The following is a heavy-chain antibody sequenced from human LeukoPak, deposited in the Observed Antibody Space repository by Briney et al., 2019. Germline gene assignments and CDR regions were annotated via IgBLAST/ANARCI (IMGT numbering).Heavy chain of an antibody. D-gene: IGHD3-10*01. CDR1: GDSISSYY. V-gene: IGHV4-39*01. CDR2: IYYSGST. CDR3: ASHYGP. J-gene: IGHJ4*02. Sequence: PSETLSLTCTVSGDSISSYYWGWIRQPPGKGLEWIGSIYYSGSTYYNPSLKSRVTISVDTSKNQFSLKLNSVTATDTAVYYCASHYGPWGQGTLVTVSS.